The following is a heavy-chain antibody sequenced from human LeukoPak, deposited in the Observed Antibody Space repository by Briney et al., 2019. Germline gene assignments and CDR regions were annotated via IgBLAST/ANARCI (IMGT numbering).Heavy chain of an antibody. V-gene: IGHV3-30-3*01. CDR3: ASHYYDSSGYPFDY. CDR2: ISYDGSNK. Sequence: GGSLRLSCAASGFTFSSYAMHWVRQAPGKGLEWVAVISYDGSNKYYADSVKGRFTISRDNSKNTLYLQMNSLRAEDTAVYYCASHYYDSSGYPFDYWGQGTLVTVSS. D-gene: IGHD3-22*01. J-gene: IGHJ4*02. CDR1: GFTFSSYA.